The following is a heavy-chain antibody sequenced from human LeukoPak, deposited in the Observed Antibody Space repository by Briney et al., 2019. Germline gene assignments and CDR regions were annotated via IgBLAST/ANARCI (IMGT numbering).Heavy chain of an antibody. J-gene: IGHJ4*02. D-gene: IGHD3-22*01. Sequence: QPGGSLRLSCAASGFTFSSYAMRWVRQAPGKGLEWVAVISYDGSNKYYADSVKGRFTISRDNSKNTLYLQMNSLRAEDTAVYYCAKGGYSYNDYWGQGTLVTVSS. CDR2: ISYDGSNK. CDR3: AKGGYSYNDY. V-gene: IGHV3-30-3*01. CDR1: GFTFSSYA.